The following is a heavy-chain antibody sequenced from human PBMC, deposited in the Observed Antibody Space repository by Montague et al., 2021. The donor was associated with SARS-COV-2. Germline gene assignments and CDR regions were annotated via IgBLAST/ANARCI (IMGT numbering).Heavy chain of an antibody. Sequence: SLRLSCAASGFTFSSYWMSWVRQAPGKGLEWVSSISSSSSYIYYADSVTGRFTISRDNAKNSLYLQMNSLRAEDTAVYYCARVLIVGAYYYYGMDVWGQGTTVTVSS. CDR2: ISSSSSYI. J-gene: IGHJ6*02. D-gene: IGHD1-26*01. V-gene: IGHV3-21*01. CDR1: GFTFSSYW. CDR3: ARVLIVGAYYYYGMDV.